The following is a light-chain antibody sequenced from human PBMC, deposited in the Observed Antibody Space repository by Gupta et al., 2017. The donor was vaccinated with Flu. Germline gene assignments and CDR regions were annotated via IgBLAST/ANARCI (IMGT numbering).Light chain of an antibody. Sequence: QSELTLPASVSGSPGQSITISCTGTSSDVGRYNYVSWYQHHPGKAPKLMIYEVNNRPSGISSRFSASKSGNTASLTISGLQAEDEADYYCSSYTSSSTWVFGGGTSLTVL. CDR1: SSDVGRYNY. V-gene: IGLV2-14*01. CDR2: EVN. CDR3: SSYTSSSTWV. J-gene: IGLJ3*02.